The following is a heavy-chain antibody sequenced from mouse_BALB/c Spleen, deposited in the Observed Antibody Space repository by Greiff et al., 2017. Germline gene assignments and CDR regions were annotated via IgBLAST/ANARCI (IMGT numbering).Heavy chain of an antibody. CDR3: ARRDYGPAWFAY. CDR1: GFTFSSFG. J-gene: IGHJ3*01. CDR2: ISSGSSTI. D-gene: IGHD1-2*01. V-gene: IGHV5-17*02. Sequence: DVKLVESGGGLVQPGGSRKLSCAASGFTFSSFGMHWVRQAPEKGLEWVAYISSGSSTIYYADTVKGRFTISRDNPKNTLFLQMTSLRSEDTAMYYCARRDYGPAWFAYWGQGTLVTVSA.